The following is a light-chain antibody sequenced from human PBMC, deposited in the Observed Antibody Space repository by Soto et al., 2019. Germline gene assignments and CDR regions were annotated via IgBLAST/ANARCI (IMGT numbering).Light chain of an antibody. Sequence: DIQLTQSPSFLSASVEDRVTITCRASQGISSYLAWYQQKPGKAPKLLIYTASTLQSGVPSRFSGSGSGTEFTLTISSLQPEDFATYYCQQLNSYPSTFGQGTRLEIK. V-gene: IGKV1-9*01. CDR2: TAS. CDR1: QGISSY. CDR3: QQLNSYPST. J-gene: IGKJ5*01.